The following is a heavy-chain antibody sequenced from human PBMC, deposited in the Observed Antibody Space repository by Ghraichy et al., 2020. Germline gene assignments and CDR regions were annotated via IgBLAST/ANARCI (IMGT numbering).Heavy chain of an antibody. D-gene: IGHD2-2*01. CDR1: GGSFSGYY. J-gene: IGHJ5*02. Sequence: SETLSLTCAVYGGSFSGYYWSWIRQPPGKGLEWIGEINHSGSTNYNPSLKSRLTVSVDTSKNQFSLKLSSVAAAETAIYYCARGLGYCSSTYCYNWFDPWGQGTLVTVSS. CDR3: ARGLGYCSSTYCYNWFDP. CDR2: INHSGST. V-gene: IGHV4-34*01.